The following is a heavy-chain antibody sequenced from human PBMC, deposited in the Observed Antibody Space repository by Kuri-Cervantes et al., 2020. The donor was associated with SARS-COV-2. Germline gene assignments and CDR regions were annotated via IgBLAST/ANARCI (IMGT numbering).Heavy chain of an antibody. J-gene: IGHJ4*02. CDR3: ARAGITVFGVSQRTPLDFDY. Sequence: ASVKVSCKASGGTFSSYAISWVRQAPGQGLEWMGWISAYNGNTNYAQKLQGRVTMTTDTSTSTAYMELRSLRSDDTAVYYCARAGITVFGVSQRTPLDFDYWGQGTLVTVSS. V-gene: IGHV1-18*01. CDR2: ISAYNGNT. D-gene: IGHD3-3*01. CDR1: GGTFSSYA.